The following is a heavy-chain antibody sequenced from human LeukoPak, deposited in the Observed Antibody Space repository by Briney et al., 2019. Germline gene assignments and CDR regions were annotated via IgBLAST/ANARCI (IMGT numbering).Heavy chain of an antibody. CDR1: GGSFSGYY. Sequence: PSETLSLTCAVYGGSFSGYYWSWIRQPPGKGLEWIGEINHSGSTYYNPSLKSRVTISVDTSKNQFSLKLSSVTAADTAVYYCARDSTYYYDSSGYYSLFDYWGQGTLVTVSS. CDR2: INHSGST. CDR3: ARDSTYYYDSSGYYSLFDY. D-gene: IGHD3-22*01. V-gene: IGHV4-34*01. J-gene: IGHJ4*02.